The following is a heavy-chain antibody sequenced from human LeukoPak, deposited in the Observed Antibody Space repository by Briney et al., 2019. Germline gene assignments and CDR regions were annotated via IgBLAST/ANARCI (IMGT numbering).Heavy chain of an antibody. CDR1: GGSVSSGSYY. J-gene: IGHJ4*02. Sequence: SETLSLTCTVSGGSVSSGSYYWSWIRQPPGKGLEWIGYIYYSGSTSYNPSLKSRVTISVDTSKNQFSLKLSSVTAADTAVYYCARDGRDTAMVPYYFDYWGQGTLVTVSS. V-gene: IGHV4-61*01. D-gene: IGHD5-18*01. CDR3: ARDGRDTAMVPYYFDY. CDR2: IYYSGST.